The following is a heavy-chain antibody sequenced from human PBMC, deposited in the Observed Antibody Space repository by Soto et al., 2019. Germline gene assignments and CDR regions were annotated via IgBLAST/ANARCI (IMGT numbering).Heavy chain of an antibody. J-gene: IGHJ4*02. CDR3: AKAAYYSGSSGPNYIDY. CDR1: GFTFKSYG. V-gene: IGHV3-30*18. Sequence: PGGSLRLSCAASGFTFKSYGMYWVRQAPGKGLEWVAVIAFDGSNKYYADSVKGRFTISRDNSENTLYLQMNSLRVEDTALYYCAKAAYYSGSSGPNYIDYWGQGTLVTVSS. CDR2: IAFDGSNK. D-gene: IGHD3-22*01.